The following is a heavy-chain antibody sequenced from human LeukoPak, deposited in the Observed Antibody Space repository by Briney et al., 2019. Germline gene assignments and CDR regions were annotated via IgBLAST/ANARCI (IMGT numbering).Heavy chain of an antibody. D-gene: IGHD3-10*01. CDR2: IYHSGST. Sequence: PSESLSLTCTVSGYSINSGYYWGWIRQPPGKGLEWIGSIYHSGSTYYNPSLKSRVTISVDTSKNQFSLKLSSVTAADTAVYYCARSELLWFGGVNSGFDYWGQGTLVTVSS. CDR3: ARSELLWFGGVNSGFDY. J-gene: IGHJ4*02. V-gene: IGHV4-38-2*02. CDR1: GYSINSGYY.